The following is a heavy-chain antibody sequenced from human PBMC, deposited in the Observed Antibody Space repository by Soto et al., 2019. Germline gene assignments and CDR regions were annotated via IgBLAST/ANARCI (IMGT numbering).Heavy chain of an antibody. CDR2: VYNSGST. Sequence: PSEPLSLPCTVSGGSISRNYWTWIRQPPGKGLEWIGYVYNSGSTNYNPSLKSRVTISEDTSKSQFSLKVNSMTAADTAVYYCARYRRESVAGYTLDNWGQGILVTVSS. D-gene: IGHD6-13*01. CDR1: GGSISRNY. J-gene: IGHJ4*02. CDR3: ARYRRESVAGYTLDN. V-gene: IGHV4-59*01.